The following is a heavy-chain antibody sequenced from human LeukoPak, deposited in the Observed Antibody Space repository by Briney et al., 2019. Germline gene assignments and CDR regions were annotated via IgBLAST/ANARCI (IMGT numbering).Heavy chain of an antibody. CDR1: GYTFTSYG. D-gene: IGHD3-3*01. CDR2: ISAYNGNT. V-gene: IGHV1-18*01. CDR3: ASAPLVPYYDFWRDPNWFDP. Sequence: ASVKVSCKASGYTFTSYGISWVRQAPGQGLEWLGWISAYNGNTNYAQKLQGRVTMTTDTSTRTAYLGLRSVRSDEPRAYYCASAPLVPYYDFWRDPNWFDPWGQGTLVTVSS. J-gene: IGHJ5*02.